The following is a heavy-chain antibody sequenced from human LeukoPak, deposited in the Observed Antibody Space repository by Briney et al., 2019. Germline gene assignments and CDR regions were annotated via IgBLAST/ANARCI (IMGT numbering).Heavy chain of an antibody. CDR1: GDSITSSRYY. CDR2: IHYSGTI. V-gene: IGHV4-39*01. J-gene: IGHJ5*02. Sequence: PSETLSLTCIVSGDSITSSRYYWGWIRQPPGKGLEWIGSIHYSGTIYYNPSLKSRVTISVDTSKNHFSLNVTSVTAADTAVYSCARHEPQDSTNGLNWFDPWGQGTLVTVSS. CDR3: ARHEPQDSTNGLNWFDP. D-gene: IGHD1-1*01.